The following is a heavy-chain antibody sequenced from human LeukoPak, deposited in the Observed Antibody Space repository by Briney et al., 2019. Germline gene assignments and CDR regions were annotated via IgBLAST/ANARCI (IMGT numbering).Heavy chain of an antibody. J-gene: IGHJ4*02. V-gene: IGHV3-74*01. CDR2: INSDGSWT. CDR1: GNYW. D-gene: IGHD2-2*01. CDR3: VSFYETY. Sequence: KTGGSLRLSCAASGNYWMHWVRQAPGKGLVWVSHINSDGSWTSYADSVKGRFTISKDNAKNTVYLQMNNLRAEGTAVYYCVSFYETYWGRGTLVTVSS.